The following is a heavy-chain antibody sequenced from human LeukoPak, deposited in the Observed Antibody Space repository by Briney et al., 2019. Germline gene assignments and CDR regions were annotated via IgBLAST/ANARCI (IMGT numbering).Heavy chain of an antibody. CDR3: ARDQRSGWFDP. Sequence: SETLSLTCTVSGGSIGSYYWSWIRQPPGKGLEWIGYIYYSGSTNYNPSLKSRVTISVDTSKNQFSLKLSSVTAADTAVYYCARDQRSGWFDPWGQGTLVTVSS. CDR2: IYYSGST. J-gene: IGHJ5*02. V-gene: IGHV4-59*01. CDR1: GGSIGSYY.